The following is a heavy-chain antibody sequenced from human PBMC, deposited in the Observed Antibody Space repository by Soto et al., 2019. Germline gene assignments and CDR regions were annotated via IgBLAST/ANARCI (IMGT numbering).Heavy chain of an antibody. J-gene: IGHJ4*02. V-gene: IGHV4-34*02. CDR1: GGSFSGYY. CDR3: ARALGYTYGHLPIDY. Sequence: QVQLQQWGAGLLKPSETLSLTCAVYGGSFSGYYWSWIRHPPGKGLEWIGEISHSVSTNYNPSLKSRVTISVDAYKSQFSLKLNSVTAADTAVYYCARALGYTYGHLPIDYWGQGTLVTVSS. D-gene: IGHD5-18*01. CDR2: ISHSVST.